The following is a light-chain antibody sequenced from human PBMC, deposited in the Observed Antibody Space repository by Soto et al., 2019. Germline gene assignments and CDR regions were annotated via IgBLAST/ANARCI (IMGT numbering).Light chain of an antibody. CDR3: QQRSSWPLT. CDR2: DAS. V-gene: IGKV3-11*01. Sequence: EIVLTQSPATLSLSPGERATLSCRASQSVSSYLAWYQQKPGQAPSLLMSDASNRATGIPARFSGSGSGTDFTLTISSLEPEEFAVYYCQQRSSWPLTFGGGTKVEIK. CDR1: QSVSSY. J-gene: IGKJ4*01.